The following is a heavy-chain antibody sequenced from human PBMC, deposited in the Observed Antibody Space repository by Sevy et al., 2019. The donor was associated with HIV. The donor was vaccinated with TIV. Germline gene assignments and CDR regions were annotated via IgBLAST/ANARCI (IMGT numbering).Heavy chain of an antibody. Sequence: GGSLRLSCAASGFTFSSYSMNWVRQAPGKGLEWVSSISSSSSYIYYADSVKGRFTRSRDNAKNSLYLQMNSLRAEDTAVYYCARVSRTMDIVVVPAARRSYYYYGMDVWGQGTTVIVSS. CDR1: GFTFSSYS. V-gene: IGHV3-21*01. CDR2: ISSSSSYI. J-gene: IGHJ6*02. D-gene: IGHD2-2*03. CDR3: ARVSRTMDIVVVPAARRSYYYYGMDV.